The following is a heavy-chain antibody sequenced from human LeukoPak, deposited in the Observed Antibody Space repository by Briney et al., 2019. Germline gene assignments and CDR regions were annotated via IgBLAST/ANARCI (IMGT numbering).Heavy chain of an antibody. CDR1: GFTFSDYN. V-gene: IGHV3-30*03. CDR2: ISYHGINE. Sequence: GGSLRLSCAVSGFTFSDYNMHWVRQAPGKGLEWMAVISYHGINEYYADSVKGRFTISRDNSKSTLHLQMNSLRPEDTAVYYCARDGYSYGYGYFDYWGQGTLVTVSS. D-gene: IGHD5-18*01. CDR3: ARDGYSYGYGYFDY. J-gene: IGHJ4*02.